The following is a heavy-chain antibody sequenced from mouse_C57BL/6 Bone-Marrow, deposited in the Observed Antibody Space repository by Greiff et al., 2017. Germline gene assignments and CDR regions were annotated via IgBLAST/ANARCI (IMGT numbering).Heavy chain of an antibody. D-gene: IGHD2-4*01. Sequence: VQLQQPGAELVMPGASVKLSCKASGYTFTSYWMHWVKQRPGQGLEWIGEIDPSDSYTNYNQQFKGKSTLTVDKSSSTAYMQHSRLTSEDSEVYDCARYPLYYDYDDYAKDYWGQGTSVTVSA. V-gene: IGHV1-69*01. CDR2: IDPSDSYT. CDR1: GYTFTSYW. CDR3: ARYPLYYDYDDYAKDY. J-gene: IGHJ4*01.